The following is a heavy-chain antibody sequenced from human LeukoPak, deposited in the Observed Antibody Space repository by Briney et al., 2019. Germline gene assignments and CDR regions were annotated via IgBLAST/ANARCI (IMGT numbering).Heavy chain of an antibody. CDR2: ISAYNGNT. CDR1: GGTFSSYA. Sequence: ASVKVSCKASGGTFSSYAISWVRQAPGQGLEWMGWISAYNGNTNYAQKLQGRVTMTTDTSTSTAYMELRSLRSDDTAVYYCARDPLRYFDWLLSPVDYWGQGTLVTVSS. V-gene: IGHV1-18*01. D-gene: IGHD3-9*01. CDR3: ARDPLRYFDWLLSPVDY. J-gene: IGHJ4*02.